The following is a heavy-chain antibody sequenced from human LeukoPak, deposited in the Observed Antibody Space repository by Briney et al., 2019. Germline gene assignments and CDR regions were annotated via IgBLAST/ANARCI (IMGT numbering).Heavy chain of an antibody. V-gene: IGHV3-21*01. D-gene: IGHD1-14*01. CDR1: GFTFSSYS. CDR3: ARAGDGTADY. Sequence: GESLRLSCAASGFTFSSYSMNWVRQAPGKGLEWVSSISSSSSYIYYADSVKGRFTISRDNAKNSLYLQMNSLRAEDTAVYYCARAGDGTADYWGQGTLVTVSS. J-gene: IGHJ4*02. CDR2: ISSSSSYI.